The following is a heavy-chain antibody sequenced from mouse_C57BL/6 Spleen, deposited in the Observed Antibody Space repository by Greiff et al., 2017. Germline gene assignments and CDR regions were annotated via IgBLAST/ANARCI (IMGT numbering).Heavy chain of an antibody. D-gene: IGHD2-10*02. CDR2: INPNNGGT. J-gene: IGHJ4*01. CDR1: GYTFTDYY. CDR3: ARESGNYYAMDY. V-gene: IGHV1-26*01. Sequence: EVQLQQSGPELVKPGASVKISCKASGYTFTDYYMNWVKQSHGKSLEWIGDINPNNGGTSYNQKFKGKATLTVDKSSSTAYMGLRSLTSEDSAVYYCARESGNYYAMDYWGQGTSVTVSS.